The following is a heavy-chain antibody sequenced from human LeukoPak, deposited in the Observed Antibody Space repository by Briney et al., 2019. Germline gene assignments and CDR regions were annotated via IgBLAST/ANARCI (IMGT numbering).Heavy chain of an antibody. CDR2: ISYDGSNK. CDR3: ARESEASMDI. Sequence: GGSLRLSCAASGFTFSSYAMHWVRQAPGKGLEWVAVISYDGSNKYYADSVKGRFTISRDNSKNTLYLQMNSLRAEDTAVYYCARESEASMDIWGQGTMVTVSS. V-gene: IGHV3-30-3*01. J-gene: IGHJ3*02. CDR1: GFTFSSYA.